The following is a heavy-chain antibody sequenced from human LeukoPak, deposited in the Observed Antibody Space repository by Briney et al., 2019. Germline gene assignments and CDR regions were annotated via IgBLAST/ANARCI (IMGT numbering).Heavy chain of an antibody. CDR2: IYYSGST. J-gene: IGHJ4*02. Sequence: SETLSLTCSVSGGSISLSYYYWGWIRQPPGKGLEWIGYIYYSGSTNYNPSLKSRVTISVDTSKNQFSLKLSSVTAADTAVYYCAREPPTEVAFISNDYWGQGILVAVSS. D-gene: IGHD3-3*02. CDR1: GGSISLSYYY. CDR3: AREPPTEVAFISNDY. V-gene: IGHV4-61*05.